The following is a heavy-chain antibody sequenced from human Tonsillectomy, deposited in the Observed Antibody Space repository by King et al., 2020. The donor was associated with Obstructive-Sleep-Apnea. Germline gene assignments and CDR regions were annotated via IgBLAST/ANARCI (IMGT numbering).Heavy chain of an antibody. D-gene: IGHD3-16*01. V-gene: IGHV3-30*03. Sequence: VQLVESGGGVVQPGTSLRLSCVASGFPLNRYVMHWVRQAPGKGREWVAILSISANNEYYANSVRGRFTISRDNSKNTLYLQMNSLRIEDTAVYYCARDRGLWLGLESWGQGPLVSVPS. CDR3: ARDRGLWLGLES. J-gene: IGHJ5*02. CDR2: LSISANNE. CDR1: GFPLNRYV.